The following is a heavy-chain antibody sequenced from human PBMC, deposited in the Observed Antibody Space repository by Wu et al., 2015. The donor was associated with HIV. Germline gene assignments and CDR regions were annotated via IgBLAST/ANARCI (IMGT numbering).Heavy chain of an antibody. D-gene: IGHD3-10*01. Sequence: QVQLVQSGTEVKKPGASVKVSCKTSGYTFITTYIHWVRQAPGXRLEWMGWMNPXSGNTGYAQKFQGRVTMTRNTSISTAYMELSSLRSEDTAVYYCARGPYGSGSYYDYWGQGTLVTVSS. CDR3: ARGPYGSGSYYDY. CDR2: MNPXSGNT. CDR1: GYTFITTY. J-gene: IGHJ4*02. V-gene: IGHV1-8*01.